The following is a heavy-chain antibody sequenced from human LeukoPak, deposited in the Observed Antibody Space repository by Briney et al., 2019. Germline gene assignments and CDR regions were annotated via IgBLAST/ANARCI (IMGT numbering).Heavy chain of an antibody. J-gene: IGHJ4*02. Sequence: GGSLRLSCAASGFTFSSYSMNWVRQAPGKGLEWVSYISSSSSTIYYADSVKGRFTISRDNAKNSLYLQMNSLRAEDTAVYYCARGGWFGELDYWGQGTLVTVSS. V-gene: IGHV3-48*01. D-gene: IGHD3-10*01. CDR1: GFTFSSYS. CDR3: ARGGWFGELDY. CDR2: ISSSSSTI.